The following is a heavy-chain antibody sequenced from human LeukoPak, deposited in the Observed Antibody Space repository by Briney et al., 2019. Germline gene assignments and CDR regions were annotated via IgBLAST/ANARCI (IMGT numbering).Heavy chain of an antibody. CDR3: ASTTAMETHFDY. CDR2: IIPIFGTA. Sequence: SVKVSCKASGGTFSSYAISWVRQAPGQGLEWMGRIIPIFGTANHAQKFQGRVTITTDESTSTAYMELSSLRSEDTAVYYCASTTAMETHFDYWGQGTLVTVSS. V-gene: IGHV1-69*05. D-gene: IGHD5-18*01. J-gene: IGHJ4*02. CDR1: GGTFSSYA.